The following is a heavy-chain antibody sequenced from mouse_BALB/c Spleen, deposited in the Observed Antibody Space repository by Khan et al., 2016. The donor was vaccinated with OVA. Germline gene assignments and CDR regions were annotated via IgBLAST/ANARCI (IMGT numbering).Heavy chain of an antibody. D-gene: IGHD1-1*01. CDR3: TRDYDGGSDVAD. CDR1: GFTFSNFG. J-gene: IGHJ3*01. CDR2: ISSGSFTI. V-gene: IGHV5-17*02. Sequence: EVELVESGGGLVQPGGSRKLSCAASGFTFSNFGMHWVRQAPEKGLEWVAYISSGSFTINYADTVQGRFTISRDNPENTVYLQITRLRYEDTAMYYCTRDYDGGSDVADGGQGTLVTVSA.